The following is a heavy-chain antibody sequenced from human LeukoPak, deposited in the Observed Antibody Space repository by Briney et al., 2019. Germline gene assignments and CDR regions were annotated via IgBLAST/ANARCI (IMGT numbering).Heavy chain of an antibody. V-gene: IGHV4-59*01. D-gene: IGHD6-13*01. CDR2: IYYSGST. Sequence: PSETLSLTCTVSGGSISSYYWSWIRQPPGKGLEWIGYIYYSGSTNYNPSLKSRVTISVDTSKNQFSLKLSSVTAADTAVYYCARDRGIAAVGFLGWYFDLWGRGTLVTVSS. CDR3: ARDRGIAAVGFLGWYFDL. J-gene: IGHJ2*01. CDR1: GGSISSYY.